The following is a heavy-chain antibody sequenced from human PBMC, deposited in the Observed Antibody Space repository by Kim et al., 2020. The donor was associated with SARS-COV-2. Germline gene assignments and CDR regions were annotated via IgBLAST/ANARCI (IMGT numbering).Heavy chain of an antibody. CDR3: ARGYYYGSGSYYEDY. V-gene: IGHV3-48*02. Sequence: GGSLRLSCAASGFTFSSYSMNWVRQAPGKGLEWVSYISSSSSTIYYADSVKGRFTISRDNAKNSLYLQMNSLRDEDTAVYYCARGYYYGSGSYYEDYWGQGTLVTVSS. CDR1: GFTFSSYS. J-gene: IGHJ4*02. CDR2: ISSSSSTI. D-gene: IGHD3-10*01.